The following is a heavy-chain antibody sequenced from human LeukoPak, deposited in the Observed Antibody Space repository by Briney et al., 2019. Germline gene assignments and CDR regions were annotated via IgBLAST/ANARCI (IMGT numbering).Heavy chain of an antibody. CDR1: GGTFSSYA. V-gene: IGHV1-69*13. CDR3: ASPRLMGIAAAGGSFDQ. J-gene: IGHJ4*02. D-gene: IGHD6-13*01. CDR2: VIPIFGTT. Sequence: SVKVSCKASGGTFSSYAISWVRQAPGQGLEWMGGVIPIFGTTNYAQKFLGRVTITADESTSTAYMDLSSLRSEDTAVYYCASPRLMGIAAAGGSFDQWGQGTLVTVSS.